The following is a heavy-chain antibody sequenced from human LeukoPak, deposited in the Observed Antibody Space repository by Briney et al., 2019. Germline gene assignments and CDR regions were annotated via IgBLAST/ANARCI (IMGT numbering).Heavy chain of an antibody. Sequence: GGSLRLSCAASGFTFSTYAMSWVRQAPGKGLEWVSIIYSGGSTFYADSVKGRFTISRDNSKNTLYLQMNSLRAEDTAVYYCARGGSYLSAFDIWGQGTMVTVSS. V-gene: IGHV3-53*01. CDR3: ARGGSYLSAFDI. J-gene: IGHJ3*02. CDR2: IYSGGST. CDR1: GFTFSTYA. D-gene: IGHD1-26*01.